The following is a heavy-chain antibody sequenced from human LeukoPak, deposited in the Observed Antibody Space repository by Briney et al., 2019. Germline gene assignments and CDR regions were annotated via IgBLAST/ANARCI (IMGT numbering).Heavy chain of an antibody. Sequence: SGTLSLTCTASGVSISSSSYYWGWLRQPPGKGLVWIGSIYYSGSTYYNPSLKIRVTISVDTSKNQFSLRLSSVTAADTAVYYCARSRLSGGWFDPWGQGTLVTVSS. V-gene: IGHV4-39*07. CDR2: IYYSGST. CDR1: GVSISSSSYY. CDR3: ARSRLSGGWFDP. J-gene: IGHJ5*02.